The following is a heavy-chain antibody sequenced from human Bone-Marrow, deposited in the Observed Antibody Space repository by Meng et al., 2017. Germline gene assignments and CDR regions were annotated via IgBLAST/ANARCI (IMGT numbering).Heavy chain of an antibody. D-gene: IGHD2-21*01. CDR3: ARVNSDCGGVMCYKGWFDP. V-gene: IGHV4-39*07. Sequence: QLQLQESGPGLGKPSETLSRTCTVSGGPKSSSSYYWGGIRQPPGKGLEWIGSIYYSGSTYYNPSLNSRITISVDMSRNQFSLRLTSVTSADMAVYYCARVNSDCGGVMCYKGWFDPWGQGTLVTVSS. CDR2: IYYSGST. CDR1: GGPKSSSSYY. J-gene: IGHJ5*02.